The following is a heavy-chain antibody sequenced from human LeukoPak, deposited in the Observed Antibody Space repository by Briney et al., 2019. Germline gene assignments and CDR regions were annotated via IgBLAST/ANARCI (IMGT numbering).Heavy chain of an antibody. Sequence: PGGSLRLSCAGSGFSFSSHTMNWVRQAPGKGLQWVSAISGGGGSAYYADSVKGRFTISRDNSKDTLYLQMNSLRAEDTAVYYCARDSGGGGDDYWGQGTLVTVSS. J-gene: IGHJ4*02. D-gene: IGHD2-21*02. CDR3: ARDSGGGGDDY. V-gene: IGHV3-23*01. CDR2: ISGGGGSA. CDR1: GFSFSSHT.